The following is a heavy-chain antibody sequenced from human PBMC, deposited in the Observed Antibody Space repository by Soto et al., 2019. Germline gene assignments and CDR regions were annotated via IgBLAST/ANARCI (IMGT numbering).Heavy chain of an antibody. CDR3: ARDFFDSSDYTTKWFDP. D-gene: IGHD3-22*01. Sequence: PSETMPLTGSVSGDSISNSRFYWAWIRKPPGEGQERIGSIYKTGNAYYNPSHKSRATITVDRTKNEFSIKMNSVTAADAATYYCARDFFDSSDYTTKWFDPWGQGTLVTVS. V-gene: IGHV4-39*01. CDR2: IYKTGNA. CDR1: GDSISNSRFY. J-gene: IGHJ5*02.